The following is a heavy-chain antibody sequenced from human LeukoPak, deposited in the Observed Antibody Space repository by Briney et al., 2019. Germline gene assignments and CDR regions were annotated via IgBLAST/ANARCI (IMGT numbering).Heavy chain of an antibody. CDR3: ARTNWNPGDY. CDR1: AFSISTNYY. V-gene: IGHV4-38-2*02. Sequence: SEALSLTCTVAAFSISTNYYWGWTRQPPGRGLEWIGSIHHSGNTYHNPSLRSRVIMSIDTSKNQFSLILSSVTAADTAVYFCARTNWNPGDYWGQGMLVTVSS. CDR2: IHHSGNT. D-gene: IGHD1-1*01. J-gene: IGHJ4*02.